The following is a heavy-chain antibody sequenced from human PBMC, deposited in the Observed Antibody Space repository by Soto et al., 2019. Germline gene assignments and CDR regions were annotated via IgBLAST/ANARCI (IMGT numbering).Heavy chain of an antibody. CDR3: ARDGAVTVTTTHFDY. J-gene: IGHJ4*02. V-gene: IGHV1-69*12. D-gene: IGHD4-17*01. CDR1: GGTFSRNA. CDR2: IIPLFGTT. Sequence: QVQLVQSGAEVKKPGSSVKVSCKASGGTFSRNAINWVRQAPGQGLEWMGGIIPLFGTTNYAQNFQGRVTITADESTNTAYMELSSRRSEDTAVYYCARDGAVTVTTTHFDYWGQGTLVSVSS.